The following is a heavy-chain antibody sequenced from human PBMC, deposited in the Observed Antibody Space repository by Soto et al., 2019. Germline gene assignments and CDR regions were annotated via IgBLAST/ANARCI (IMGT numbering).Heavy chain of an antibody. CDR1: GFTFSSYG. Sequence: QVQLVESGGGVVQPGRSLRLSCAASGFTFSSYGMHWVRQAPGKGLEWVAVISYDGSNKYYADSVKGRFTISRDNSKNTLYLQMNGLRAEDTAVYYCAKDAANGMDVWGQGTTVTVSS. J-gene: IGHJ6*02. V-gene: IGHV3-30*18. CDR2: ISYDGSNK. D-gene: IGHD6-25*01. CDR3: AKDAANGMDV.